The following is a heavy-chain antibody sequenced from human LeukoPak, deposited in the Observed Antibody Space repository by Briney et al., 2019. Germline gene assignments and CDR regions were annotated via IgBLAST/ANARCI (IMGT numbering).Heavy chain of an antibody. CDR2: INTNSGGT. Sequence: GASVKVSCKASGYTFTGYYMHWVQQAPGQGLEWMGRINTNSGGTNYAQKFQGRVTMTRDTSISTAYMELSRLRSDDTAVYYCARVRLWFRDYYFDYWGQGILVTVSS. D-gene: IGHD3-10*01. CDR1: GYTFTGYY. CDR3: ARVRLWFRDYYFDY. J-gene: IGHJ4*02. V-gene: IGHV1-2*06.